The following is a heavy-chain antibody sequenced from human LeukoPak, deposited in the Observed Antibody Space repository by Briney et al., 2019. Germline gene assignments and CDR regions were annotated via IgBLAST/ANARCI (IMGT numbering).Heavy chain of an antibody. D-gene: IGHD6-19*01. CDR1: GYTFTGYY. CDR2: INPNSGGT. CDR3: ARGGSFPWDIAVAGTLPSDY. Sequence: ASVKVSCKASGYTFTGYYMHWVRQAPGQGLEWMGWINPNSGGTNCAQKFQGRVTMTRDTSISTAYMELSRLRSDDTAVYYCARGGSFPWDIAVAGTLPSDYWGQGTLVTVSS. V-gene: IGHV1-2*02. J-gene: IGHJ4*02.